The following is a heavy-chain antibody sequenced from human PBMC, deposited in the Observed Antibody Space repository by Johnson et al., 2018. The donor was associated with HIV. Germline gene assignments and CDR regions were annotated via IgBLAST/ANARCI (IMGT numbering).Heavy chain of an antibody. J-gene: IGHJ3*02. CDR2: INWNGGSR. D-gene: IGHD3-10*01. V-gene: IGHV3-20*04. CDR1: GLTFDDYG. Sequence: VQLVESGGGVVRPGGSLRLSCAAPGLTFDDYGMSWVRQAPGKGLEWVSGINWNGGSRGYADSVKGRFTISRDNAKKYLYLQMNSLRDEDTALYYCARLVMVRGVMGAFDIWGQGTMVTVSS. CDR3: ARLVMVRGVMGAFDI.